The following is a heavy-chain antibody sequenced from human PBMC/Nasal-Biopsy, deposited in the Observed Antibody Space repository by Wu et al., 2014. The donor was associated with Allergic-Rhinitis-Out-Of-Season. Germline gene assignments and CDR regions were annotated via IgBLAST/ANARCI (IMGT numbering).Heavy chain of an antibody. CDR2: TYYSGST. CDR1: GVSVSSYY. J-gene: IGHJ6*03. V-gene: IGHV4-59*02. CDR3: ARAARPDGYDYYYYLDV. Sequence: TLSLTCTVSGVSVSSYYWSWIRQPPGKGLEWIGYTYYSGSTSYSPSLKSRVTISVDTSKNQFSLELNSVTAADTAVYYCARAARPDGYDYYYYLDVWGKGTTVTVSS. D-gene: IGHD6-6*01.